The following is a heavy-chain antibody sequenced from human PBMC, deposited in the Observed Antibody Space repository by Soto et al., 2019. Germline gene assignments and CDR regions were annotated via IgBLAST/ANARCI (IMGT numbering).Heavy chain of an antibody. Sequence: GGSLRLSCAASGFTFSSYSMNWVRQAPGKGLEWVSSISSSSSYIYYADSVKGRFTISRDNAKNSLYLQMNSLRAEDTAVYYCARDEYSSGWYQQDYYGMDVWGQGTTVTVSS. CDR2: ISSSSSYI. CDR3: ARDEYSSGWYQQDYYGMDV. V-gene: IGHV3-21*01. D-gene: IGHD6-19*01. CDR1: GFTFSSYS. J-gene: IGHJ6*02.